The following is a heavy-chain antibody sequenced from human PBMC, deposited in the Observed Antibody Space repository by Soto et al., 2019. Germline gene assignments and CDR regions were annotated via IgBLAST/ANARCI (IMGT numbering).Heavy chain of an antibody. Sequence: QVQLVESGGGVVQPGRSLRLSCAASGFTFSSYGMHWVRQAPGKGLEWVAVIWYDGSNKYYADSVKGRFTISRDNSKNTLYLQMNSLSAEDTAVYYCARERFDYYDSSGLLDYWGQGTLVTVSS. CDR3: ARERFDYYDSSGLLDY. D-gene: IGHD3-22*01. J-gene: IGHJ4*02. CDR1: GFTFSSYG. CDR2: IWYDGSNK. V-gene: IGHV3-33*01.